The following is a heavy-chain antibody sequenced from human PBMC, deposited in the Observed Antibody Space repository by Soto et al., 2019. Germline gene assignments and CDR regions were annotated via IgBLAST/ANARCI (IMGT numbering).Heavy chain of an antibody. CDR2: IYYTGST. D-gene: IGHD3-22*01. V-gene: IGHV4-39*01. CDR3: ERHSIWLLLSDY. J-gene: IGHJ4*02. CDR1: GGSISNYY. Sequence: SETLSLTCTVSGGSISNYYWGWIRQPPGKGLEWIGSIYYTGSTYYNPSLKSRATISVDTSKNQFSLKLDSVTATDTAVYFCERHSIWLLLSDYWGQGSLVTVSS.